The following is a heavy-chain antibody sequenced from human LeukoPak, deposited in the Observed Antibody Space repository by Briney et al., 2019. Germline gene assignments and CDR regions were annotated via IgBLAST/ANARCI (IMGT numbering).Heavy chain of an antibody. CDR1: GGSISSSSYY. J-gene: IGHJ4*02. V-gene: IGHV4-39*07. CDR3: AREGPYGDYPGY. Sequence: PSETLSLTCTVSGGSISSSSYYWGWIRQPPGKGLAWIGSIYYSGSTYYNPSLKSRVTISVDTSKNQFSLKLSSVTAADTAVYYCAREGPYGDYPGYWGQGTLVTVSS. D-gene: IGHD4-17*01. CDR2: IYYSGST.